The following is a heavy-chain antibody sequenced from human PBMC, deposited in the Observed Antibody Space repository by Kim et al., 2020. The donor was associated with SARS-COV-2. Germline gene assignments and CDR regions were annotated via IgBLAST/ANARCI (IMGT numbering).Heavy chain of an antibody. J-gene: IGHJ3*02. V-gene: IGHV3-30*07. D-gene: IGHD3-10*01. Sequence: VKGRFTISRDNSKNAAYLQMNSLRAEDTAVYYCTSDAPRAGASRGACDIWGQGTMVTVSS. CDR3: TSDAPRAGASRGACDI.